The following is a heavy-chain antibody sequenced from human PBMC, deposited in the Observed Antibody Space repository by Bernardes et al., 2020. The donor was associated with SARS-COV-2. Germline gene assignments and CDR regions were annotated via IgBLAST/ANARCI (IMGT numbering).Heavy chain of an antibody. J-gene: IGHJ4*02. V-gene: IGHV1-69*13. CDR2: IIPIFGTA. D-gene: IGHD3-22*01. Sequence: SVKVSCKASGGTFSSYAISWVRQAPGQGLEWMGRIIPIFGTATYAQKFQGRVTITADESTSTAYMELSSLRSEDTAVYYCARDGWYYYDSSGYYYDSGFFDYWGQGTLVTVSS. CDR1: GGTFSSYA. CDR3: ARDGWYYYDSSGYYYDSGFFDY.